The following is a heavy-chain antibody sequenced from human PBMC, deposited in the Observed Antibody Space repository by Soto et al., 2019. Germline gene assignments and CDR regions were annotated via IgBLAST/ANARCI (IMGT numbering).Heavy chain of an antibody. CDR2: ILYDGTTE. D-gene: IGHD1-7*01. CDR3: AREGELTGTDTQGNAFDI. CDR1: EFTISNYA. V-gene: IGHV3-30-3*01. Sequence: QVQLVESGGGVVQPGRSLRLSCAASEFTISNYAMHWVRQAPGKGLEWVAVILYDGTTECYADSVKGRFTISRDNSKNTLYWQMNSLRAEDTAVYYCAREGELTGTDTQGNAFDIWGQGTVVTISS. J-gene: IGHJ3*02.